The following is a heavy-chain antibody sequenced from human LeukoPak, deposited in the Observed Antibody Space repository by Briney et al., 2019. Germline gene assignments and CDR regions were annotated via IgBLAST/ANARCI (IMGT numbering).Heavy chain of an antibody. Sequence: VASVTVSCTTSGYIFTNYGVSWVRQAPGQGLEWMGWINVYNGHTIYAQEFQGRVTLTTDTSTSTAHMDLRSLRSDDTAVYYCVRDSDHAPDYWGQGTLVTVSS. CDR1: GYIFTNYG. CDR3: VRDSDHAPDY. V-gene: IGHV1-18*01. D-gene: IGHD3-10*01. J-gene: IGHJ4*02. CDR2: INVYNGHT.